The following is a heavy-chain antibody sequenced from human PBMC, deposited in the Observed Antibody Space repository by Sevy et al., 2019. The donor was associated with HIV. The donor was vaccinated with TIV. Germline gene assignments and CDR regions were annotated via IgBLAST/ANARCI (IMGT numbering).Heavy chain of an antibody. CDR1: GFTFGDYG. J-gene: IGHJ4*02. CDR3: AKAPTAHGFSTGGVSIFDS. D-gene: IGHD2-8*02. V-gene: IGHV3-9*01. Sequence: GGSLRLSCAASGFTFGDYGMHWVRQTPGRGLDWVSGISQNRGTVAYADSVRGRFTISRDNAKNSLYLQMNSLRPEDTALYCCAKAPTAHGFSTGGVSIFDSWGQGTLVTVSS. CDR2: ISQNRGTV.